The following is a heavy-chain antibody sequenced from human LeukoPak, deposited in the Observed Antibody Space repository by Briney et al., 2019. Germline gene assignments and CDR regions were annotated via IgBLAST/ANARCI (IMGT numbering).Heavy chain of an antibody. J-gene: IGHJ4*02. D-gene: IGHD1-1*01. CDR1: GYSISSGYY. Sequence: PSETLSLTCAVSGYSISSGYYWGWIRQPPGKGLEWIGSIYHSGSTYYNPSLKSRVTISVDTSKNQFSLKLSSVTAADTAVYYCARLPEKSGVDYRGQGTLVTVSS. CDR2: IYHSGST. CDR3: ARLPEKSGVDY. V-gene: IGHV4-38-2*01.